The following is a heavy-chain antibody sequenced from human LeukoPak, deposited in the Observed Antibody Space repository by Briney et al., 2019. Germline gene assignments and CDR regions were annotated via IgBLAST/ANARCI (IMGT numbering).Heavy chain of an antibody. Sequence: ASVKVSCKASGYTFTGYYMHWVRQAPGQGLEWMGWINPNSGGTNYAQKFQGRVTMTRGTSISTAYMELSRLRSDDTAVYYCASYVNHYYGSGSYYNSWNWFDPWGQGTLVTVSS. CDR2: INPNSGGT. CDR1: GYTFTGYY. J-gene: IGHJ5*02. V-gene: IGHV1-2*02. D-gene: IGHD3-10*01. CDR3: ASYVNHYYGSGSYYNSWNWFDP.